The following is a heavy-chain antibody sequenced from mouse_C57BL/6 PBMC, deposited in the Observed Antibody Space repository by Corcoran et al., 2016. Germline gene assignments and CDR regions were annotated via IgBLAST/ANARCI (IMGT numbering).Heavy chain of an antibody. CDR2: INPNNGGT. Sequence: EVQLQQSGPELVKPGASVKISCKASGYTFTDYYMNWVKQSHGKSLEWIGDINPNNGGTSYNQKFKGKATLTVDKSSSTASMELRSLTSEDSAGYYCARVDYGSAKDYWGQGTSVTVSS. D-gene: IGHD2-4*01. CDR3: ARVDYGSAKDY. V-gene: IGHV1-26*01. J-gene: IGHJ4*01. CDR1: GYTFTDYY.